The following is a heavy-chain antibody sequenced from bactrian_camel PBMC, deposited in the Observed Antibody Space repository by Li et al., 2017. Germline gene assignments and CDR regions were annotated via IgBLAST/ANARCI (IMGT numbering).Heavy chain of an antibody. J-gene: IGHJ6*01. D-gene: IGHD2*01. CDR3: ATPPADSGGGPCPLNFGT. CDR1: QDISTGVC. V-gene: IGHV3S53*01. CDR2: VDRDGTT. Sequence: VQLVESGGGLVQPGGSLTLSCSVSQDISTGVCMAYFRQVPGKEAEKVAAVDRDGTTIYEDSVKGRFTISRDDARNTVYLQMNSLTPEDTGVYYRATPPADSGGGPCPLNFGTWSQGTQVTVS.